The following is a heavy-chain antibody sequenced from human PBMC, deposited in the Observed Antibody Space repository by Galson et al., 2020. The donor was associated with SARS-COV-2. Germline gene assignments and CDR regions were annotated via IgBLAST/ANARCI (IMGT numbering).Heavy chain of an antibody. CDR3: ARDRPFDNYDFWSGYSPPYYYYGMDV. D-gene: IGHD3-3*01. CDR2: ISAYNGNT. J-gene: IGHJ6*02. Sequence: ASVKVSCKASGYTFTSYGISWVRQAPGQGLEWMGWISAYNGNTNYAQKLQGRVTMTTDTSTSTAYMELRSLRSDDTAVYYCARDRPFDNYDFWSGYSPPYYYYGMDVWGQGTTVTVSS. CDR1: GYTFTSYG. V-gene: IGHV1-18*01.